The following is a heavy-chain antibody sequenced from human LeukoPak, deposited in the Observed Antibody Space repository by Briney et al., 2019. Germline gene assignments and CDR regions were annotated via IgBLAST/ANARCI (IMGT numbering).Heavy chain of an antibody. V-gene: IGHV4-39*01. CDR3: ARRYYDILTGPNWFDP. CDR1: GGSISSYY. J-gene: IGHJ5*02. Sequence: PSETLSLTCTVSGGSISSYYWGWIRQPPGKGLEWIGSMYYSGSTYYNPSLKSRVTISVDTSKNQFSLKLSSVTAADTAVYYCARRYYDILTGPNWFDPWGQGTLVTVSS. CDR2: MYYSGST. D-gene: IGHD3-9*01.